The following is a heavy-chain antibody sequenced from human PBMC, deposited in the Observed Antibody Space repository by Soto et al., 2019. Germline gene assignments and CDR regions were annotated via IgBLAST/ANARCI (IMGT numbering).Heavy chain of an antibody. D-gene: IGHD3-9*01. J-gene: IGHJ4*02. CDR1: GFTFSSYA. CDR2: ISGSGGST. V-gene: IGHV3-23*01. CDR3: AKTQNYDILTGYGPTVGFGY. Sequence: GGSLRLSCAASGFTFSSYAMSWVRQAPGKGLKRVTAISGSGGSTYYADTVKGRFTISRDNSKNTLYLQMNSLRAEDTAVYYCAKTQNYDILTGYGPTVGFGYWGQGTLVTVSS.